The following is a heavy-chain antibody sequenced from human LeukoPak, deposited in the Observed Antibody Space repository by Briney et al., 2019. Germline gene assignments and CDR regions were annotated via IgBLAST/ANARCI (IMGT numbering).Heavy chain of an antibody. V-gene: IGHV4-34*01. J-gene: IGHJ2*01. CDR3: ARGPRRYTSGWLDWYFDL. D-gene: IGHD6-19*01. Sequence: PETLSLTCAVYSGSFSSYYWSWIRQPPGKGLEWIGEINHSGATNYNPSLKSRVTMSVETSKNQSFLKLRSLTAADTAVYYCARGPRRYTSGWLDWYFDLWGRGTLVIVSS. CDR1: SGSFSSYY. CDR2: INHSGAT.